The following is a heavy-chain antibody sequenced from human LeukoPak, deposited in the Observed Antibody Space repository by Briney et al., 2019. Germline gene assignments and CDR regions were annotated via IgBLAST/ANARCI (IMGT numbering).Heavy chain of an antibody. J-gene: IGHJ4*02. D-gene: IGHD3-10*01. Sequence: ASVKVSCKASGYTFTSYGISWVRQAPGQGLEWMGWISAYNGNTNYAQKLQGRVTMTTDTSTSTAYMELRSLRSDDTAVYYCARDSRSKWLGDYLYYGSGSYGPFDYWGQGTLVTVSS. CDR3: ARDSRSKWLGDYLYYGSGSYGPFDY. V-gene: IGHV1-18*01. CDR2: ISAYNGNT. CDR1: GYTFTSYG.